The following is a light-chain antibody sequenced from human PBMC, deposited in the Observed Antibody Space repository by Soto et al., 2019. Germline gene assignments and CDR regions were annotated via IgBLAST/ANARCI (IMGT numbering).Light chain of an antibody. Sequence: IVFAQSPGTLSLSPGERATLSCRASQSVSSSYLAWYQQKPGQAPRLLIYGASSRATGIPDRFSGSGSGTDFTLTISRLEPEDFAVYYCQKCGSSPINFGQGTRLEIK. CDR1: QSVSSSY. CDR3: QKCGSSPIN. J-gene: IGKJ5*01. V-gene: IGKV3-20*01. CDR2: GAS.